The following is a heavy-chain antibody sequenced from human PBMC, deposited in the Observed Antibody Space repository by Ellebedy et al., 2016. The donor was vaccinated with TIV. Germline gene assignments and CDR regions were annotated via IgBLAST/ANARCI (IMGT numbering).Heavy chain of an antibody. CDR2: INPNSGGT. CDR3: ARTRRMVRGVNNWFDP. V-gene: IGHV1-2*02. CDR1: GYTFTGYY. Sequence: ASVKVSCXASGYTFTGYYMHWVRQAPGQGLEWMGWINPNSGGTNYAQKFQGRVTMTRDTSISTAYMELSRLRSDDTAVYYCARTRRMVRGVNNWFDPWGQGTLVTVSS. J-gene: IGHJ5*02. D-gene: IGHD3-10*01.